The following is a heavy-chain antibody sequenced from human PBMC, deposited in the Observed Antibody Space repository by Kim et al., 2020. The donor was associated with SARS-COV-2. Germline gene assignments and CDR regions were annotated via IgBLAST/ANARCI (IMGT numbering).Heavy chain of an antibody. CDR2: IYYSGNT. J-gene: IGHJ4*02. CDR1: GGSISFSY. Sequence: SETLSLTCTVSGGSISFSYWSWIRQPPGKGLEWIGYIYYSGNTDYNPSFKSRVTISVDTSKNQFSLKLSSVTTADTAVYYCARGPATAMSDFDYWGPGTL. CDR3: ARGPATAMSDFDY. D-gene: IGHD2-21*02. V-gene: IGHV4-59*01.